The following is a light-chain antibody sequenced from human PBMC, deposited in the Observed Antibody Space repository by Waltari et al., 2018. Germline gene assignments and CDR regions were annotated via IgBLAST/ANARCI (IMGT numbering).Light chain of an antibody. V-gene: IGKV3-11*01. CDR2: DAS. CDR3: QRRTGWTMT. Sequence: EVVLTQSPATLSLSPGERATLSCRASPSVSNSLAWYRQKPGQAPSLLIYDASTRSAGIPGRFSGSGSGTDFTLTISCLEPEDFAVYYCQRRTGWTMTFGQGTRREIK. J-gene: IGKJ5*01. CDR1: PSVSNS.